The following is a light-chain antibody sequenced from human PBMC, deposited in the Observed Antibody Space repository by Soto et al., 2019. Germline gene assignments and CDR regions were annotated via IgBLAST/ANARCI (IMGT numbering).Light chain of an antibody. CDR2: EVS. J-gene: IGLJ1*01. V-gene: IGLV2-14*01. CDR3: SSYTSSPYV. CDR1: SSDVGGYNY. Sequence: QSVLTQPASVSGSPGQSITISCTGTSSDVGGYNYVSWYQQHPGKAPKLMIYEVSNRPSGVSNRFSGSKSGNTASLTISGLQAEEEADYYCSSYTSSPYVFGTGTKVTVL.